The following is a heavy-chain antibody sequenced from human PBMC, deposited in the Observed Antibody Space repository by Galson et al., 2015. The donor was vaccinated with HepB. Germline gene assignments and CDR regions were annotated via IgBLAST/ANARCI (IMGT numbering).Heavy chain of an antibody. CDR3: TTDASSAYYYGYDYGMDG. CDR2: IKSKTDGGTT. J-gene: IGHJ6*04. V-gene: IGHV3-15*01. Sequence: SLRLSCAASGFTFSNAWMSWVRQAPGKGLEWVGRIKSKTDGGTTDYAAPVKARFTISRDDSKNTLYLQMNSLKTEDTAVYYCTTDASSAYYYGYDYGMDGWGRGTTVTVSS. CDR1: GFTFSNAW. D-gene: IGHD3-22*01.